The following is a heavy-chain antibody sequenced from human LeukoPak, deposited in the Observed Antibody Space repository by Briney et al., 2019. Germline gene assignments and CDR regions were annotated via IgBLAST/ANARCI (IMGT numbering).Heavy chain of an antibody. CDR1: GGSISSYY. J-gene: IGHJ6*03. CDR2: IYYSGST. D-gene: IGHD5-18*01. V-gene: IGHV4-59*01. Sequence: SETLSLTCTVSGGSISSYYWSWIRQPPGKGLEWIGYIYYSGSTNYNPSLKSRVTISVDTSKNQFSLKLSSATAADTAVYYCARRIQLWSKGRYYYYMDVWGKGTTVTVSS. CDR3: ARRIQLWSKGRYYYYMDV.